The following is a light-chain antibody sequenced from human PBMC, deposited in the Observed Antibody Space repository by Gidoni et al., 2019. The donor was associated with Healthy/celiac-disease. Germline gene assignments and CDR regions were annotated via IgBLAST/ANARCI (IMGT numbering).Light chain of an antibody. CDR3: SSYTSSSTREGGYV. CDR1: SSDVGGYNY. CDR2: YVS. V-gene: IGLV2-14*03. Sequence: QSALTQPASVSGSPGQSITISCTGTSSDVGGYNYVSWYQQHPGKAPKLMIYYVSNRPSGVSNRFSGSKSGNTASLTISGLQAEDEADYYCSSYTSSSTREGGYVFGTGTKVTVL. J-gene: IGLJ1*01.